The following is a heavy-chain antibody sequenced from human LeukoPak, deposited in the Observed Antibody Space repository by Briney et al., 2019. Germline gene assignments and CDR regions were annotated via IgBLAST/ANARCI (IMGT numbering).Heavy chain of an antibody. V-gene: IGHV4-61*01. Sequence: PSETLSLTCTVSGGSISSGPYYWTWIRQPPGKGLEWIGYIYYSGSTNYNPSLKSRVTISVDTSKNQFSLKLSSVTAADTAVYYCARGVVIAPQTFDYWGQGTLVTVSS. CDR2: IYYSGST. J-gene: IGHJ4*02. CDR3: ARGVVIAPQTFDY. D-gene: IGHD2-21*01. CDR1: GGSISSGPYY.